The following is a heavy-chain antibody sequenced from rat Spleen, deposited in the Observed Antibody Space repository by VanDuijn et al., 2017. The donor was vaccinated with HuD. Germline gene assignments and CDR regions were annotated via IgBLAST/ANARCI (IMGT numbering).Heavy chain of an antibody. CDR3: ATAGSRVSRFAY. V-gene: IGHV5-20*01. Sequence: EVQLVESGGGLVQPGRSMKLSCAASGFTFSNYDMAWVRQAPTKGLEWVASISYDGSSTYYRDSVKGRFTISRDNAKSTLYLQMDSLRSADTATYYCATAGSRVSRFAYWGQGTLVTVSS. D-gene: IGHD1-4*01. CDR2: ISYDGSST. J-gene: IGHJ3*01. CDR1: GFTFSNYD.